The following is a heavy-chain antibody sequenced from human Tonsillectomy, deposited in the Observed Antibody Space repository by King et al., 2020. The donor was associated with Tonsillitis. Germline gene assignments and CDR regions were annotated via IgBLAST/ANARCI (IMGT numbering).Heavy chain of an antibody. D-gene: IGHD1-26*01. CDR2: VRKKTNSYTR. CDR1: GFTFSDYY. J-gene: IGHJ4*02. CDR3: AAVVISGGFSLDY. Sequence: VQLEESGGGLVQPGGSLRLSCAASGFTFSDYYMDWVRQAPGKGLEWVGRVRKKTNSYTREYAASGKGRFTVSRDDSKNSLSLQMNSLTTEDTAVYFCAAVVISGGFSLDYWGQGTLVTVSS. V-gene: IGHV3-72*01.